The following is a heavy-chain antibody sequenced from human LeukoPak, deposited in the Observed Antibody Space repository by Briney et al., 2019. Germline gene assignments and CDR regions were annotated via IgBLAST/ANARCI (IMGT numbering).Heavy chain of an antibody. D-gene: IGHD2/OR15-2a*01. CDR2: ISWNSGSI. J-gene: IGHJ4*02. CDR1: GFTFDDYA. Sequence: GGSLRLSCAASGFTFDDYAMHWVRQAPGKGLEWVSGISWNSGSIGYADSVKGRFTISRDNAKNSLYLQMNSLRAEDTAVYYCARDFTGEYSFDYWGQGTLVTVSS. V-gene: IGHV3-9*01. CDR3: ARDFTGEYSFDY.